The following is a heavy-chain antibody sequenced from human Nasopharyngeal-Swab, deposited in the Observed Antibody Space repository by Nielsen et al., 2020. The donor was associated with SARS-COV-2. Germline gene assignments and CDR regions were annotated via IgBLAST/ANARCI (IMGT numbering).Heavy chain of an antibody. CDR1: GGTFSSYA. CDR2: IIPIFGTA. J-gene: IGHJ6*02. CDR3: ARGATIFGVVRRPYYYYYGMDV. V-gene: IGHV1-69*13. D-gene: IGHD3-3*01. Sequence: SVKVSCKASGGTFSSYAISWVRQAPGQGLEWMGGIIPIFGTANYAQKFQGRVTITADESTSTAYMELSSLRSEDTAVYYCARGATIFGVVRRPYYYYYGMDVWGQGTTVTVSS.